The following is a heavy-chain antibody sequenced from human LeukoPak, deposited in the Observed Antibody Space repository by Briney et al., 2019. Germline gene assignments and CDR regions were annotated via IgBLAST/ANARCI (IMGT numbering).Heavy chain of an antibody. D-gene: IGHD6-13*01. J-gene: IGHJ5*02. CDR1: GGSISSYY. Sequence: SETLSLTCTVSGGSISSYYWSWIRQPPGKGLEWIGYICYSGSTNYNPSLKSRVTISVDTSKNQFSLKLSSVTAADTAVYYCARRGIAAAGSFDPWGQGTLVTVSS. CDR2: ICYSGST. CDR3: ARRGIAAAGSFDP. V-gene: IGHV4-59*08.